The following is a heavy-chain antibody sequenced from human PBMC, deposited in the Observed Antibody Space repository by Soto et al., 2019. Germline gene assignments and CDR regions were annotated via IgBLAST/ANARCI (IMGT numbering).Heavy chain of an antibody. D-gene: IGHD7-27*01. V-gene: IGHV3-49*03. CDR2: IRSKAYGGTT. CDR3: TRPSAMLGTYAFDI. CDR1: GFTFGDYA. J-gene: IGHJ3*02. Sequence: GGSLRLSCTASGFTFGDYAMSWFRQAPGKGLEWVGFIRSKAYGGTTEYAASVKGRFTISRDDSKSIAYLQMNSLRTKDTAVYYCTRPSAMLGTYAFDIWGQGTMVTVSS.